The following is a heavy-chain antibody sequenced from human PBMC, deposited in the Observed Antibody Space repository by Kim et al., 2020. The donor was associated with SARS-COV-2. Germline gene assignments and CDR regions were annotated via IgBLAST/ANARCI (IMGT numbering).Heavy chain of an antibody. V-gene: IGHV3-43*02. Sequence: GGSLRLSCAASGFAFNHYTMNWVSQTPGKGLEWVSLISEDGGFTYYRDSVKGRFTISRDNSENSLYLQMNSLGPEDTALYYCAKGTRGYNYGGTFDYWGRGSLVSVSS. CDR2: ISEDGGFT. CDR1: GFAFNHYT. J-gene: IGHJ4*02. D-gene: IGHD1-1*01. CDR3: AKGTRGYNYGGTFDY.